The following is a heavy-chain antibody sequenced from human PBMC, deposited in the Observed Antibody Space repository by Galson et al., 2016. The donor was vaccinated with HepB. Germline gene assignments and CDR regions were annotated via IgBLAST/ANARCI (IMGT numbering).Heavy chain of an antibody. J-gene: IGHJ4*02. V-gene: IGHV3-43*01. CDR3: AKAYNSSGGLDY. CDR1: GFPLADFA. D-gene: IGHD3-22*01. CDR2: INWDGGGK. Sequence: SLRLSCAASGFPLADFAMHWVRQAPGKGLQWVSLINWDGGGKYYAASVKGRFTISRDNSKNSLYLHMNSLTTEDTAFYYCAKAYNSSGGLDYWGQGTLVTVSS.